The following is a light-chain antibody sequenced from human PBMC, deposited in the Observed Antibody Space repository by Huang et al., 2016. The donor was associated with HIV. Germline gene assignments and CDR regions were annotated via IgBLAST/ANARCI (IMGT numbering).Light chain of an antibody. CDR2: AAS. V-gene: IGKV3-15*01. Sequence: EIVMTQSPATLSVSPGERATLSCRASQSVSSNLAWYQQKPGQAPRLLIFAASSRATGIPARFSGSGSGTEFNLTISSLQSEDFAVYYCQQYNNWRTWTFGQGTKVEIK. J-gene: IGKJ1*01. CDR3: QQYNNWRTWT. CDR1: QSVSSN.